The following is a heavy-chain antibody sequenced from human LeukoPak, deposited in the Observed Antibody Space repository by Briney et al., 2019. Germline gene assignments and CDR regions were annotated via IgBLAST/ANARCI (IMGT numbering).Heavy chain of an antibody. J-gene: IGHJ4*02. CDR2: IYSGGST. D-gene: IGHD3-22*01. CDR1: GFTVSSNY. Sequence: GGSLRLSCAASGFTVSSNYMSWVRQAPGKGLEWVSVIYSGGSTYYADSVKGRFTISRDNSKNTLYLQMNSLRAEDTAVYYCARGQRSNYYDSSGLDYWGQGSLVTVSS. V-gene: IGHV3-66*01. CDR3: ARGQRSNYYDSSGLDY.